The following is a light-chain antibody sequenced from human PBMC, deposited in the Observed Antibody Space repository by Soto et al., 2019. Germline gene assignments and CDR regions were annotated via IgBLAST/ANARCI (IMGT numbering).Light chain of an antibody. CDR1: PGISSW. CDR3: QQYNSYPLT. Sequence: DIKMTQSPSTRSASVGEIVTITGRARPGISSWLAWYQQKPGKAPKLLIYDASSLESGVPSRFSVSGSGTEFTLTISSLQPDDFATYYCQQYNSYPLTFGGGTKVEIK. V-gene: IGKV1-5*01. J-gene: IGKJ4*01. CDR2: DAS.